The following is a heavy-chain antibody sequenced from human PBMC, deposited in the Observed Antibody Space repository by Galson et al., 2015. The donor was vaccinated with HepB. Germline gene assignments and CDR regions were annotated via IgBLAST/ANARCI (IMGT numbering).Heavy chain of an antibody. D-gene: IGHD5-18*01. CDR3: ARVSRYSYGYLSPPTYYFDY. CDR1: GGSISSYY. Sequence: SETLSLTCTVSGGSISSYYWSWIRQPPGKGLGWIGYIYYSGSTNYNPSLKSRVTISVDTSKNQFSLKLSSVTAADTAVYYCARVSRYSYGYLSPPTYYFDYWGQGTLVTVSS. V-gene: IGHV4-59*01. CDR2: IYYSGST. J-gene: IGHJ4*02.